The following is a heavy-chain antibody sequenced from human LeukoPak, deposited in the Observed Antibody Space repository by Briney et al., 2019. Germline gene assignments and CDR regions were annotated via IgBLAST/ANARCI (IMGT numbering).Heavy chain of an antibody. D-gene: IGHD6-19*01. Sequence: GGSLRLSCAASGFTVSSNYMSWVRQAPGKGLEWVSVIYSGGSTYYADSVKGRFTISRDNSKNTLYLQMNSLRAEDTAVYYCARDGSIAVAGTGDYWGQGTLVTVSS. CDR2: IYSGGST. CDR1: GFTVSSNY. CDR3: ARDGSIAVAGTGDY. J-gene: IGHJ4*02. V-gene: IGHV3-53*01.